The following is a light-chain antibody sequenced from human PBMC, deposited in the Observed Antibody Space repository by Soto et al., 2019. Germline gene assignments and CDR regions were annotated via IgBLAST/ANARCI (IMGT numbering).Light chain of an antibody. CDR3: QVSDSSSDHLYV. Sequence: SYELTQPPSVSVAPGQTATITCGGDNIGSKSVHWYQQKPGQAPVLVVYDDFDRPSGIPERFSGSNSGNTATLTISRVEAWVEADYYCQVSDSSSDHLYVFGTGTKLTVL. CDR1: NIGSKS. J-gene: IGLJ1*01. CDR2: DDF. V-gene: IGLV3-21*02.